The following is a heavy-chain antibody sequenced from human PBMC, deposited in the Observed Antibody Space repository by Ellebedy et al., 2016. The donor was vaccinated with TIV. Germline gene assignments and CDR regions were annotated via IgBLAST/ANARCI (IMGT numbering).Heavy chain of an antibody. CDR3: TRGVVSFDA. CDR1: GFPFTSYG. Sequence: AASVKVSCKASGFPFTSYGFTWVRQAPGQGLEGMGWVSANNGQTSYAQKFQGRVAMATDTSTNTLYMDLRSLRSDDTAVYYCTRGVVSFDAWGQGTLVTDSS. J-gene: IGHJ4*02. CDR2: VSANNGQT. D-gene: IGHD2-15*01. V-gene: IGHV1-18*01.